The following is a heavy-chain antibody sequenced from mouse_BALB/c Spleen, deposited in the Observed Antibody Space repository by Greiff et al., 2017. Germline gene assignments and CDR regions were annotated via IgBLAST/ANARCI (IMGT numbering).Heavy chain of an antibody. Sequence: VKLVESGPGLVAPSQSLSITCTVSGFSLTSYGVHWVRQPPGKGLEWLGVIWAGGSTNYNSALMSRLSISKDNSKSQVFLKMNSLQTDDTAMYYCAREGGNSLYYAMDYWGQGTSVTVSS. J-gene: IGHJ4*01. CDR3: AREGGNSLYYAMDY. CDR1: GFSLTSYG. CDR2: IWAGGST. D-gene: IGHD2-1*01. V-gene: IGHV2-9*02.